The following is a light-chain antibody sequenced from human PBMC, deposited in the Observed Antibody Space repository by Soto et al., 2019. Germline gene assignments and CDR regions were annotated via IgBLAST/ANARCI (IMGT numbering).Light chain of an antibody. J-gene: IGLJ2*01. V-gene: IGLV2-8*01. CDR1: SSDVGGYDS. Sequence: HSALTQPPSASGSPGQSVTISCTGSSSDVGGYDSVSWYQQYPGKAPKLMIYEVTKRPSGVPDRFSGSKSGNTASLTVSGLQAEDEADYYCSSYAGSNNLVFGGGTQLTVL. CDR3: SSYAGSNNLV. CDR2: EVT.